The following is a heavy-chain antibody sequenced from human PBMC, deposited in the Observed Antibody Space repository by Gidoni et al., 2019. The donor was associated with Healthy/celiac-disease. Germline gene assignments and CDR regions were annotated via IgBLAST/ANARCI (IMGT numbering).Heavy chain of an antibody. V-gene: IGHV3-48*03. Sequence: EVQLVESGGGLVQPGGSLRLSCAASGFTFSSYEMNWVRQAPGKGLEWVSYISSSGSTIYYADSVKGRFTISRDNAKNSLYLQMNSLRAEDTAVYYCARDSPSGYPRLSYYYYGMDVWGQGTTVTVSS. D-gene: IGHD5-12*01. J-gene: IGHJ6*02. CDR1: GFTFSSYE. CDR2: ISSSGSTI. CDR3: ARDSPSGYPRLSYYYYGMDV.